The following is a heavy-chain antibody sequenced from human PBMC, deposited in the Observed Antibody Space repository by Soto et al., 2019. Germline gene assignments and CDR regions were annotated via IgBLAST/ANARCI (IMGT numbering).Heavy chain of an antibody. CDR2: ISGSGGST. CDR3: AKSRYSGYDSSDY. D-gene: IGHD5-12*01. J-gene: IGHJ4*02. V-gene: IGHV3-23*01. CDR1: GFTFSSYA. Sequence: GGSLRLSCAASGFTFSSYAMSWVRQAPGKGLEWVSAISGSGGSTYYADSVKGRFTISRDNSKNTLYLQINSLRAVYTAVYYCAKSRYSGYDSSDYWGQGTLVTVSS.